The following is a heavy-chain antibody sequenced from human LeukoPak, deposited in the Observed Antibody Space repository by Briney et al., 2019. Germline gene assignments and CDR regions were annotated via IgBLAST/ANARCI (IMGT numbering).Heavy chain of an antibody. CDR2: IYAGGNT. Sequence: GGSLRLSCAASGFTLNTNYMNWVRQVPGKGLEWVSVIYAGGNTYYADSVKGRFTISRDNAKNSLYLQMNSLRAEDTAVYYCAKYEKVTAVAGYWYFDLWGRGTLVTVSS. V-gene: IGHV3-66*01. D-gene: IGHD6-19*01. CDR1: GFTLNTNY. J-gene: IGHJ2*01. CDR3: AKYEKVTAVAGYWYFDL.